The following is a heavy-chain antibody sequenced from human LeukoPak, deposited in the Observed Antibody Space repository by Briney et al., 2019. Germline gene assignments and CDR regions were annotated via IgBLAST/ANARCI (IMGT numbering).Heavy chain of an antibody. CDR2: TNPSGGST. V-gene: IGHV1-46*01. D-gene: IGHD4-17*01. Sequence: PSVKVSCKASGYTFTRYYMHWVRQAPGQGLGWMGITNPSGGSTSYTQKCQGRVTMTRDTSTSTVYMELSSLRSEDTAVYYGARVAHYGDYGAFDIWGQGTMVTVSS. J-gene: IGHJ3*02. CDR3: ARVAHYGDYGAFDI. CDR1: GYTFTRYY.